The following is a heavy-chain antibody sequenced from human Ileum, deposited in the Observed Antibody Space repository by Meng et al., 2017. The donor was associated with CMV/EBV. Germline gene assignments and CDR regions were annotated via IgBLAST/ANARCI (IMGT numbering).Heavy chain of an antibody. Sequence: GESLKISCAASGFTFSDSAMHWVRQTPGKGLEWVGLISNDGVIKYYGDSVKGRCTISRDSSSSTLYMQLNDLRPDDTAVYYCAKVMSSSSPAFDSWGQGTLVTVSS. CDR3: AKVMSSSSPAFDS. CDR2: ISNDGVIK. D-gene: IGHD6-6*01. CDR1: GFTFSDSA. J-gene: IGHJ4*02. V-gene: IGHV3-30*04.